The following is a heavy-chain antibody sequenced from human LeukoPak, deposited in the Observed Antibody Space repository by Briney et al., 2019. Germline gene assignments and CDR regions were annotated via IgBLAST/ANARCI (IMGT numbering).Heavy chain of an antibody. Sequence: SETLSLTCTVSGGSMNYYYWSWIRQPPGKGLEWIGYIYYSGSTNYNPSLKSRLTISVDTSKNQFSLNLSSVTAADTAVYYCARDPHYDSSGYYYVVRYFDYWGQGTLVTVSS. CDR1: GGSMNYYY. D-gene: IGHD3-22*01. J-gene: IGHJ4*02. CDR2: IYYSGST. V-gene: IGHV4-59*01. CDR3: ARDPHYDSSGYYYVVRYFDY.